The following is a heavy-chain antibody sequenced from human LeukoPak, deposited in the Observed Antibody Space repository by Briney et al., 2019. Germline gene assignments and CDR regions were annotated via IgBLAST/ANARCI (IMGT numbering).Heavy chain of an antibody. D-gene: IGHD3-3*01. CDR2: IKQDGSEK. V-gene: IGHV3-7*01. CDR3: ARDLETYYNFWSGSYRTDYYYMDV. J-gene: IGHJ6*03. Sequence: GGSLRLSCAASGFTFSNYWMTWVRQAPGKGLEWVAIIKQDGSEKYYVDSVKGRFTISRDNAKSSLYLQMDSLRAEDTAVYYCARDLETYYNFWSGSYRTDYYYMDVWGKGTTVTVSS. CDR1: GFTFSNYW.